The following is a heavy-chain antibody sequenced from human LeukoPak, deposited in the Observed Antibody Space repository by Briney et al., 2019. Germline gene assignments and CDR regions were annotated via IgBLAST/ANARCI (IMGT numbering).Heavy chain of an antibody. V-gene: IGHV3-48*02. CDR3: ARARASGRSGLDY. D-gene: IGHD2-15*01. J-gene: IGHJ4*02. Sequence: GGSLRLSCVASGLTVSSYSMNWVRQAPGKGLEWVPYISSSSSTIYYADSVKGRFTISRDNAKNSLDLQMNSLRDEDTAVYYCARARASGRSGLDYWGQGTLVTVSS. CDR1: GLTVSSYS. CDR2: ISSSSSTI.